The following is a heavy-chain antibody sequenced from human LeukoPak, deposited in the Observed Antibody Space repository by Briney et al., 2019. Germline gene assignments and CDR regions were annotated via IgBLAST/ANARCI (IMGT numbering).Heavy chain of an antibody. CDR1: GFSYNNCP. Sequence: GGSLRLFCSPCGFSYNNCPMSGVRQAPGKGLEWVSAISTTGGSTYYADSVKGRFTISRDNSKNTLSLQMDSLRVEDTAVYYCGEDCSTVVTPIGYYFDSWGQGTLVTVSS. D-gene: IGHD4-23*01. CDR2: ISTTGGST. V-gene: IGHV3-23*01. CDR3: GEDCSTVVTPIGYYFDS. J-gene: IGHJ4*02.